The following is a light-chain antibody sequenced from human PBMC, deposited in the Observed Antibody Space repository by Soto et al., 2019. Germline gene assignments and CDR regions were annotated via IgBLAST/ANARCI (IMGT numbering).Light chain of an antibody. V-gene: IGKV3-20*01. J-gene: IGKJ2*01. CDR1: QSVITSY. CDR2: SVS. CDR3: QHYGTSPPMYT. Sequence: EIVLTQSPGTLSLSPGERATLSCRASQSVITSYLAWYQQKPGQAPRLLIYSVSTRATGIPDRFSGSGSGTDFTLTISRLEPEDFAEYYCQHYGTSPPMYTFGQGTKLEIK.